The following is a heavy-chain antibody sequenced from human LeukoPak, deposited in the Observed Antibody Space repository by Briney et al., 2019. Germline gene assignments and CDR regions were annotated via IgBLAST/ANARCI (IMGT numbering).Heavy chain of an antibody. CDR1: GGSITTTYY. D-gene: IGHD3-10*01. Sequence: SETLSLTCSVSGGSITTTYYWSWIRQPPGGGLEWIASLYHSGNSNYNPSLKSRVTMSVDTSRNQFSLQLTPMTAADTAIYYCTRHQTNFYGSGAPFDPWGQGTLVTVSS. CDR3: TRHQTNFYGSGAPFDP. J-gene: IGHJ5*02. CDR2: LYHSGNS. V-gene: IGHV4-39*01.